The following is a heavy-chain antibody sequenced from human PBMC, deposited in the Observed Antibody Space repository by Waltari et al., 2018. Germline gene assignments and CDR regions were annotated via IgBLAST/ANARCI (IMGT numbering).Heavy chain of an antibody. CDR3: AREGEYCSSTSCPGWFDP. CDR1: GGTFSSYA. V-gene: IGHV1-69*13. CDR2: IIPIFGTA. Sequence: QVQLVQSGAEVKKPGSSVKVSCKASGGTFSSYAISWVRQAPGQGLEWMGRIIPIFGTANYAQKFQGRVTITADKSTSTAYMELSSLRSEDTAVYYCAREGEYCSSTSCPGWFDPWGQGTLVTVSS. J-gene: IGHJ5*02. D-gene: IGHD2-2*01.